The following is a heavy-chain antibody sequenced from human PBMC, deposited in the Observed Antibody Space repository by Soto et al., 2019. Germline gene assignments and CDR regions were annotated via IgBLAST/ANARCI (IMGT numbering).Heavy chain of an antibody. J-gene: IGHJ4*02. D-gene: IGHD7-27*01. V-gene: IGHV3-23*01. Sequence: GGSLRLSCAASGFTFSNYAMSWVRQAPGKGLEWVSGVSGSDITTYYADSVKGRFTISRDNSKNTVYLQMNSLRAEDTAVYYCANGLTSISHWGQGTPVTVS. CDR3: ANGLTSISH. CDR1: GFTFSNYA. CDR2: VSGSDITT.